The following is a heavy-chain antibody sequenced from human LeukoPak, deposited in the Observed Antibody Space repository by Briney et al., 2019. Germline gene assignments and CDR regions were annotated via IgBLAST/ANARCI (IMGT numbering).Heavy chain of an antibody. D-gene: IGHD5-18*01. V-gene: IGHV3-21*01. CDR3: ARDHYRYSYGYLGIDY. CDR2: ISSNSSYI. J-gene: IGHJ4*02. CDR1: GFNFNTYT. Sequence: GGSLRLSCAASGFNFNTYTMNWVRQAPGKGLEWVSSISSNSSYIYYADAVHGRFTVSRDNAKYSLYLQMNSLRAEDTAVYYCARDHYRYSYGYLGIDYWGQGTLVTVSS.